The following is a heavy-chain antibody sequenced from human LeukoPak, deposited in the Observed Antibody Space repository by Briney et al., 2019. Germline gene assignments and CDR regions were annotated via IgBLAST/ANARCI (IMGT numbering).Heavy chain of an antibody. V-gene: IGHV1-69*05. D-gene: IGHD2-15*01. Sequence: ALVKVSCKASGGTFSSYAISWVRQAPGQGLEWMGGIIPIFGTANYAQKFQGRVTITTDESTSTAYMELSSLRSEDTAVYYCARGPPCSGGSCYSWFDPWGQGTLVTVSS. CDR2: IIPIFGTA. CDR3: ARGPPCSGGSCYSWFDP. J-gene: IGHJ5*02. CDR1: GGTFSSYA.